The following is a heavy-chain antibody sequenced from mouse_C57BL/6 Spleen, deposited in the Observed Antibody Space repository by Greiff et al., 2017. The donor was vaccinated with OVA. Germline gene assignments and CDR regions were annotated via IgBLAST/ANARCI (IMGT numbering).Heavy chain of an antibody. Sequence: EVKLMESGGGLVQPGGSLKLSCAASGFTFSDYYMYWVRQTPEKRLEWVAYISNGGGSTYYPDTVKGRFTISRDNAKNTLYLQMSRLKSEDTAMYYCARHHDYDGFAYWGQGTLVTVSA. V-gene: IGHV5-12*01. D-gene: IGHD2-4*01. CDR1: GFTFSDYY. CDR2: ISNGGGST. CDR3: ARHHDYDGFAY. J-gene: IGHJ3*01.